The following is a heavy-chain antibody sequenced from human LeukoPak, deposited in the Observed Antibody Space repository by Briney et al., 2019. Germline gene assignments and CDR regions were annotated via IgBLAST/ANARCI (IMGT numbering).Heavy chain of an antibody. D-gene: IGHD5-12*01. CDR1: GFTFSSYS. J-gene: IGHJ4*02. CDR3: ARDPGYSGYDLFDY. V-gene: IGHV3-21*01. CDR2: ISSSSSYI. Sequence: GGSLRLSCAASGFTFSSYSMNWVRQAPGKGLEWVSSISSSSSYINYADSVKGRFTISRDNAKNSLYLQMNSLRAEDTAVYYCARDPGYSGYDLFDYWGQGTLVTVSS.